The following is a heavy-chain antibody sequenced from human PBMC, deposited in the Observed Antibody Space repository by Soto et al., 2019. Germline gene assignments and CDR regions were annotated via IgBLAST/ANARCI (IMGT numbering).Heavy chain of an antibody. CDR1: GGSISNADYY. CDR2: IYYSGSS. Sequence: QVQLQESGPGLVKPSQTLSLTCTVSGGSISNADYYWSWVRQPPGKGLEWIGYIYYSGSSFFNPFLTSRVTMSKDTSKNQFSRRLTSVTAADTAVYYCARAIVVTVGGMDVWGRGTTVTVSS. D-gene: IGHD5-12*01. CDR3: ARAIVVTVGGMDV. J-gene: IGHJ6*02. V-gene: IGHV4-30-4*01.